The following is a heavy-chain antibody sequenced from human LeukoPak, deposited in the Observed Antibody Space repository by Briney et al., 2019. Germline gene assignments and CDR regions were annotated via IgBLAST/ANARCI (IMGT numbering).Heavy chain of an antibody. Sequence: ASVKVSCKVSGYTLTELSMHWVRQAPGKGLEWMGGFDPEDGEAIYAQKFQGRVIMTEDTSTDTAYMELSSLRSEDTAVYYCATLGYCGGDCVDYWGQGTLVTVSS. CDR1: GYTLTELS. CDR2: FDPEDGEA. J-gene: IGHJ4*02. D-gene: IGHD2-21*02. CDR3: ATLGYCGGDCVDY. V-gene: IGHV1-24*01.